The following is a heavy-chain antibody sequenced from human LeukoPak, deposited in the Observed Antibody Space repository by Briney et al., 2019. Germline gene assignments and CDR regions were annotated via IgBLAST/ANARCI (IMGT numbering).Heavy chain of an antibody. CDR1: GFTFDDYA. V-gene: IGHV3-9*01. CDR2: ISWNSGSI. D-gene: IGHD5-12*01. J-gene: IGHJ4*02. Sequence: PGRSLRLSCAASGFTFDDYALHWVRQAPGKGLEWVSGISWNSGSIGYADSVKGRFTISRDNAKNSLYLQMNSLRAEDTALYYCAKGPIVASSGYFDYWGQGTLVTVSS. CDR3: AKGPIVASSGYFDY.